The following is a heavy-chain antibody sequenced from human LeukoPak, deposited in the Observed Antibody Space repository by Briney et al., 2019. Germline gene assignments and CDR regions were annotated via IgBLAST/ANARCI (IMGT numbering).Heavy chain of an antibody. D-gene: IGHD4-17*01. CDR3: ARREVTTGYFFDY. V-gene: IGHV4-39*01. Sequence: SETLSLTCTVSGGTISSSSYFWGWIRQPPGKGLEWIGTIYYSGSTYYNPSLKSRVTISVDTSKNQFSLKLSSVTAADTAVYYCARREVTTGYFFDYWGQGTLVTVSS. CDR1: GGTISSSSYF. J-gene: IGHJ4*02. CDR2: IYYSGST.